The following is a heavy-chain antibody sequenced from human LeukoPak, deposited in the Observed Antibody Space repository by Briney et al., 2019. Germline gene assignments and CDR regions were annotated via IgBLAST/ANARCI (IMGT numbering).Heavy chain of an antibody. V-gene: IGHV1-46*01. J-gene: IGHJ4*02. CDR2: INPSGGST. Sequence: ASVKVSCKASGYTFSSYYMHWVRQAPGQGLEWMGIINPSGGSTSYAQKFQGRVTMTRDTSTSTVYMELGSLRSEDTAVYYCARDLAAAAGFFDYWGQGTLVTVSS. CDR3: ARDLAAAAGFFDY. CDR1: GYTFSSYY. D-gene: IGHD6-25*01.